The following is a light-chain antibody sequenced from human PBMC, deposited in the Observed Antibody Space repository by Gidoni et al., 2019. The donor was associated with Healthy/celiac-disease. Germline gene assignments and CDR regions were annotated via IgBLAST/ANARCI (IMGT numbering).Light chain of an antibody. V-gene: IGKV1-9*01. CDR2: AAS. CDR1: QGISSY. J-gene: IGKJ2*02. CDR3: QQLNSYPRT. Sequence: DIQLTHSPSFLSASVGDRVTITCRASQGISSYLAWYQQKPGNAPKLLIYAASTLQSGVPSRFSGSGCGTEFTLTISSLQPEDFATYYCQQLNSYPRTFGQGTKLEIK.